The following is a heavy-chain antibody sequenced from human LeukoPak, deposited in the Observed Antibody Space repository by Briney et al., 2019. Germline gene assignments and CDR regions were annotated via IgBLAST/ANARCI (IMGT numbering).Heavy chain of an antibody. CDR2: IKQDGSEK. CDR3: AELGITMIGGV. Sequence: GGSLRLSCAASGFTFSSYWMSWVRQAPGKGLEWAANIKQDGSEKYYVDSVKGRFTISRDNARNSLYLQMNSLRAEDTAVYYCAELGITMIGGVWGKGTTVTISS. V-gene: IGHV3-7*01. J-gene: IGHJ6*04. D-gene: IGHD3-10*02. CDR1: GFTFSSYW.